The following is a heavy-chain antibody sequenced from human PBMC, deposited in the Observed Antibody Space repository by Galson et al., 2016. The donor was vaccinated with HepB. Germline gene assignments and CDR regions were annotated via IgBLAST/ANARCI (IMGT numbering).Heavy chain of an antibody. D-gene: IGHD3-10*01. J-gene: IGHJ4*02. CDR3: AKFGSGSS. CDR1: GFMFSSYA. Sequence: SLRLSCAASGFMFSSYAMSCVRQAPRKGLEWVSAITGSTGITYYADYVTGRFTISRDNSKTTLFLQLNSLRAEDTAVYYCAKFGSGSSWGQGTLVTVYS. CDR2: ITGSTGIT. V-gene: IGHV3-23*01.